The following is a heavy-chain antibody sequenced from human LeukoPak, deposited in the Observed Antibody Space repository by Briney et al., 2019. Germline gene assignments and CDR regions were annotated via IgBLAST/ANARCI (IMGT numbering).Heavy chain of an antibody. CDR2: ISSTGNYI. V-gene: IGHV3-21*01. D-gene: IGHD1-1*01. Sequence: GGSLRLSCVGSGFIFSNFNMNWVRQAPGKGLEWVSSISSTGNYINYADSVKGRFTISRDNAQKSLYLQMNSLRVEDSAVYYCARVSTGPVWGQGTLVTVSS. J-gene: IGHJ4*02. CDR1: GFIFSNFN. CDR3: ARVSTGPV.